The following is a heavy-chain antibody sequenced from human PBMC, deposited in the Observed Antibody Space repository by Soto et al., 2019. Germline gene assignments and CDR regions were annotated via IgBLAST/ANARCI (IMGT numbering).Heavy chain of an antibody. J-gene: IGHJ6*02. CDR3: ERRAGSRMSGYYYVLDV. V-gene: IGHV5-51*01. Sequence: PGESLKSSCHGSGYSFTSYWIACVRQIPGKVLEWMGIIYPDDSDIRYSPSFQGQVTISADKSITTAYLQWSSLKASDTAMYYCERRAGSRMSGYYYVLDVWGQWTTVTVSS. CDR2: IYPDDSDI. CDR1: GYSFTSYW. D-gene: IGHD2-8*01.